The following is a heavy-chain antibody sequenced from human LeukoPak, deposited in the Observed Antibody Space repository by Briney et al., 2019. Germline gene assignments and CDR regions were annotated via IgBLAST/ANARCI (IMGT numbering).Heavy chain of an antibody. CDR1: GFTFSSYS. CDR2: IGSSSSTI. D-gene: IGHD2-2*01. Sequence: GGSLRLSCAASGFTFSSYSMNWVRQAPGKGLEWVSYIGSSSSTIYYADSVKGRFTISRDNAKNSLYLQMNSLRAEDTAVYYCARDLFVVVPAANGFDYWGQGTLVTVSS. J-gene: IGHJ4*02. CDR3: ARDLFVVVPAANGFDY. V-gene: IGHV3-48*01.